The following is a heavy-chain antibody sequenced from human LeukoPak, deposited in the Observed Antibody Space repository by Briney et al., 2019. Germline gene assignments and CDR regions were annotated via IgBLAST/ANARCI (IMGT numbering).Heavy chain of an antibody. CDR1: RFTFSNHY. J-gene: IGHJ4*02. Sequence: GGSLRLSCVASRFTFSNHYMSWVRQAPGKGLEWVATIKPDRSETFYVDSVKGRFTASRDNAKNSLYLQMSSLRPEDTAIYYCAKDGADWGQGTLVTISS. V-gene: IGHV3-7*01. CDR2: IKPDRSET. D-gene: IGHD1-26*01. CDR3: AKDGAD.